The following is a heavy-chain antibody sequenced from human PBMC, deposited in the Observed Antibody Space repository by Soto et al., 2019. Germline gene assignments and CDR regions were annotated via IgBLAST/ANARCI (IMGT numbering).Heavy chain of an antibody. CDR2: ITTSSAYI. J-gene: IGHJ5*02. D-gene: IGHD2-21*01. V-gene: IGHV3-21*01. CDR3: VRSGTARLLRHSWFDT. CDR1: GFTFNTYD. Sequence: EVQLVESGGGLVKPGGSLRLSCAASGFTFNTYDMNWVRQAPGKGLEWVSSITTSSAYIYYADSLKGRITISRDNAKNSRFRQKDSLRAEDTAVDYCVRSGTARLLRHSWFDTWGQGTLVTVSS.